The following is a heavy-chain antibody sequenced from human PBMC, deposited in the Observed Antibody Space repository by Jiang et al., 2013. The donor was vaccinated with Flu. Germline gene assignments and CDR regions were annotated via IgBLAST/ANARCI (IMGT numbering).Heavy chain of an antibody. J-gene: IGHJ6*02. D-gene: IGHD3-22*01. CDR2: INHSGST. V-gene: IGHV4-34*01. CDR1: GGSLSGYY. CDR3: ARGPLLRDNYEKDYYGMDV. Sequence: LLKPSETLSLTCAVYGGSLSGYYWSWIRQPPGKGLEWIGEINHSGSTNYNPSLKSRVTISGDTSKNQFSLKLSSVTAADTAVYYCARGPLLRDNYEKDYYGMDVWGQGTTVSVSS.